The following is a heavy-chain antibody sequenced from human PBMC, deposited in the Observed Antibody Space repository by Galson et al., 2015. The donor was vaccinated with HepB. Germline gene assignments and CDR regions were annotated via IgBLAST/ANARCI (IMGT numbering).Heavy chain of an antibody. V-gene: IGHV3-48*02. J-gene: IGHJ4*02. CDR1: GFTFSIYS. D-gene: IGHD2-2*02. CDR2: ISSSSSII. CDR3: ARADTDY. Sequence: SLRLSCATSGFTFSIYSMSWVRQAPGRGLEWVSYISSSSSIISYADSEKGRFTISRDSAENSVYLHMKSLRDEDTAVYYCARADTDYWGRGTLVTVSS.